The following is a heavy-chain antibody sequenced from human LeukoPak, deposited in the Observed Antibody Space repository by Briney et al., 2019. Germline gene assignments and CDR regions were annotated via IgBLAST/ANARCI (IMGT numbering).Heavy chain of an antibody. Sequence: GGSLRLSCAASGFTFSSYAMSWVHQAPGRVLEWVSGISGSGTSTYYADSVKGRFTISRDNSKNTMSLQMNSLRAEDTALYYCARGKGIAVSSFGSWGQGTLVTVSS. V-gene: IGHV3-23*01. J-gene: IGHJ4*02. CDR1: GFTFSSYA. CDR3: ARGKGIAVSSFGS. D-gene: IGHD6-19*01. CDR2: ISGSGTST.